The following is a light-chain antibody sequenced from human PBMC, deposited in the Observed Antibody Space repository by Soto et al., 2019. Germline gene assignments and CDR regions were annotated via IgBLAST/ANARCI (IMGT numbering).Light chain of an antibody. J-gene: IGKJ2*01. Sequence: DIVMTQSPLSLPVTPAEPASISCRSSQSLLHSNGYNYLDWFLQKPGQSPQLLIYLGSNRASGVPDRFSGSGSGTDFTLKISRVEAEDVGVYYCMQSLQTPNTFGQGTKLEI. V-gene: IGKV2-28*01. CDR3: MQSLQTPNT. CDR2: LGS. CDR1: QSLLHSNGYNY.